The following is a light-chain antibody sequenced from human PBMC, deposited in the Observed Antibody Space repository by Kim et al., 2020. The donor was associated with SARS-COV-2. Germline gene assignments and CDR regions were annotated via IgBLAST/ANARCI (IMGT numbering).Light chain of an antibody. CDR2: DVT. V-gene: IGLV2-11*01. CDR3: SSYAGTSGV. J-gene: IGLJ3*02. CDR1: SNDVSNYNY. Sequence: PEQSVTIACTGTSNDVSNYNYVSWYQHNPGKAPKLLIYDVTERPSGVPDRFSGSKSGNTASLTISGLQSEDEADYYCSSYAGTSGVFGGGTKVTVL.